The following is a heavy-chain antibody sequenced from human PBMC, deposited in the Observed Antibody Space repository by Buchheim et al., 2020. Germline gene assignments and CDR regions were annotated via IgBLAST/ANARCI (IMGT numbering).Heavy chain of an antibody. Sequence: VQLLESGGGLVQPGGSLRLSCAASGFTFSSYGMHWVRQAPGKGLEWVAVISYDGSNKYYADSVKGRFTISRDNSKNTLYLQMNSLRAEDTAVYYCATSRGSTSCFDYWGQGTL. CDR3: ATSRGSTSCFDY. CDR2: ISYDGSNK. D-gene: IGHD2-2*01. CDR1: GFTFSSYG. J-gene: IGHJ4*02. V-gene: IGHV3-30*03.